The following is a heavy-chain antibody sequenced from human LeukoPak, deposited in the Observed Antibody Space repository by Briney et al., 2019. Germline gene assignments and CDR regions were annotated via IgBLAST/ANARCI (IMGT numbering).Heavy chain of an antibody. CDR1: GFSFSVFW. Sequence: GSLRLSCAASGFSFSVFWMHWVRQVPGKGPVWVSRIKTDGSITDYADSVKGRFTISRDNAKNTLYLQMNSLRVEDTAVYYCVREGRSSNWDDWYFDLWGRGTLVTVSS. CDR2: IKTDGSIT. D-gene: IGHD6-13*01. CDR3: VREGRSSNWDDWYFDL. J-gene: IGHJ2*01. V-gene: IGHV3-74*01.